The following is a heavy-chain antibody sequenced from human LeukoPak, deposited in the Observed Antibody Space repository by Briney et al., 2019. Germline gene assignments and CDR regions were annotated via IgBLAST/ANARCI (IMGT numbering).Heavy chain of an antibody. CDR1: GFTFDDFA. CDR2: ISGDGGNT. CDR3: AKESSHYYASGSLGY. J-gene: IGHJ4*02. Sequence: GGSLRLSCAASGFTFDDFAMHWVRRAPGKGLEWVSLISGDGGNTYYADSVKGRFTISRDNSKESLYLQMNSLRTEDTAFYYCAKESSHYYASGSLGYWGQGTLVTVSS. D-gene: IGHD3-10*01. V-gene: IGHV3-43*02.